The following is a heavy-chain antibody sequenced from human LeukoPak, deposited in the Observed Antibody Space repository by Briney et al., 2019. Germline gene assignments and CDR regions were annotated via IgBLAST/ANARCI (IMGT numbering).Heavy chain of an antibody. D-gene: IGHD1-26*01. CDR1: GGTFSSYA. CDR2: MIPILGIA. J-gene: IGHJ6*02. CDR3: ARDWDPTHSGPPSYYYYGMDV. Sequence: GASVKVSCKASGGTFSSYAISWVRQAPGQGLEWMGRMIPILGIANYAQKFQGRVTITADKSTSTAYMELSSLRSEDTAVYYCARDWDPTHSGPPSYYYYGMDVWGQGTTVTVSS. V-gene: IGHV1-69*04.